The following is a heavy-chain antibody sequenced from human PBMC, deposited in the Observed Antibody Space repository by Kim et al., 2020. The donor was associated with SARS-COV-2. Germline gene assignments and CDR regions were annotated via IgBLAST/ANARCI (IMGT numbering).Heavy chain of an antibody. V-gene: IGHV3-21*01. CDR3: ARLETDSSSPKRGYYYGMDA. J-gene: IGHJ6*01. D-gene: IGHD6-13*01. CDR1: GFTFSSYS. CDR2: ISSSSSSYI. Sequence: GGSLRLSCAASGFTFSSYSMNWVRQAPGKGLEWVSSISSSSSSYIYYADAVKGRFTISRDNAKNSLYLQMNSLRAEDTAVYYCARLETDSSSPKRGYYYGMDAWGQGKTVTVSP.